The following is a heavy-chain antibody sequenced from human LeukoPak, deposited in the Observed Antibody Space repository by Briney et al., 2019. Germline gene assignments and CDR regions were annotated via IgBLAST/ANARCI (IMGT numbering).Heavy chain of an antibody. CDR3: AREAPEDIVVITDDAFDI. CDR2: INSDGSST. CDR1: GFTFSSYW. Sequence: GGSLRLSCAASGFTFSSYWMHWVRQAPGKGLVWVSRINSDGSSTTYADSVKGRFTISRDNAKNTLYLQMNSPRAEDTAVYYCAREAPEDIVVITDDAFDIWGQGTMVTVSS. J-gene: IGHJ3*02. V-gene: IGHV3-74*03. D-gene: IGHD3-22*01.